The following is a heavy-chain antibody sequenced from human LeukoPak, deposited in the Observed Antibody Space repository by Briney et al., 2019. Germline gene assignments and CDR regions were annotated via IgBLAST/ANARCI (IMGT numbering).Heavy chain of an antibody. CDR3: ARGGYSYGQGAPWGD. CDR2: FDPEDGET. J-gene: IGHJ4*02. Sequence: ASVKVSCKVSGYTLTELSTHWVRQAPGKGLEWMGGFDPEDGETIYAQKFQGRVTMTEDTSTDTAYMELSSLRSEDTAVYYCARGGYSYGQGAPWGDWGQGTLVTVSS. D-gene: IGHD5-18*01. CDR1: GYTLTELS. V-gene: IGHV1-24*01.